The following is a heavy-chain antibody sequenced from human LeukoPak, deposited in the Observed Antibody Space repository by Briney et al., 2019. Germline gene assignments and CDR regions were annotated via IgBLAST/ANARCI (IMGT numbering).Heavy chain of an antibody. V-gene: IGHV4-59*08. Sequence: SETLSLTCTVSGGSISSYYWSWIRQPPGKGLDWIGYIYYSGSTNYNPSLKSRVTISVDTSKNQFSLKLSSVTAADTAVYYCAILSSIAAPTYHFDYWGQGTLVTVSS. J-gene: IGHJ4*02. D-gene: IGHD6-6*01. CDR3: AILSSIAAPTYHFDY. CDR1: GGSISSYY. CDR2: IYYSGST.